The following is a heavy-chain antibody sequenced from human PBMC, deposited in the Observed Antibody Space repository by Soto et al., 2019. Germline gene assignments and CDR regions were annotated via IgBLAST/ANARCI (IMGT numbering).Heavy chain of an antibody. CDR3: ARRGTLSGRDAFDV. Sequence: PXEXLKSSCRCSGYXNSSYLIAWVRQMSGKGLECVGIVYVSYSETKYSPSFQGQVTISADKYTNTAYLYWSSLKPSDTAMYYCARRGTLSGRDAFDVWGEGTMVTVS. J-gene: IGHJ3*01. CDR2: VYVSYSET. CDR1: GYXNSSYL. V-gene: IGHV5-51*01. D-gene: IGHD5-12*01.